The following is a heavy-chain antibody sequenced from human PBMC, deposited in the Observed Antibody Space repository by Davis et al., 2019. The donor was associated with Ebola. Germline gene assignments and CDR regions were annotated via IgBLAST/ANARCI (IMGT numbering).Heavy chain of an antibody. V-gene: IGHV3-48*02. D-gene: IGHD2-2*01. CDR3: ARSLGDVVLVPAALVPDY. CDR1: GFTFSRCD. J-gene: IGHJ4*02. Sequence: PGGSLRLSCVASGFTFSRCDMNWVRQAPGKGLEWVSYISSGSTTLRYADSVKGRFTISRDNAKNSLYLQMNSLRDEDTAVYYCARSLGDVVLVPAALVPDYWGQGTLVTVSS. CDR2: ISSGSTTL.